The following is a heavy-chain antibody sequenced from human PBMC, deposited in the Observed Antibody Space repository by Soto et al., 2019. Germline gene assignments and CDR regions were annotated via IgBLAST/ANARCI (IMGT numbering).Heavy chain of an antibody. D-gene: IGHD6-6*01. CDR2: IYYSGST. V-gene: IGHV4-31*03. CDR1: GGSISSGGYY. Sequence: SETLSLTCTVSGGSISSGGYYWSWIRQHPGKGLEWIGYIYYSGSTYYNPSLKSRVTISVDTSKNQFSLKLSSVTAVDTAVYYCARDRGVEQLVPPSYYYYGMDVWGQGTTVTVSS. J-gene: IGHJ6*02. CDR3: ARDRGVEQLVPPSYYYYGMDV.